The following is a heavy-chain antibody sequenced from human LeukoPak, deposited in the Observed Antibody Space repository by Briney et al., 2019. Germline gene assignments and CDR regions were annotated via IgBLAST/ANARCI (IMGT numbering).Heavy chain of an antibody. Sequence: PSETLSLTCTVSGGSISRYYWSWIRQPPGKGLEWIGYIYYNGNTNYNPSLKSRVTLSVDTSKNQFSLIVSSVTAADTAMYYCARHKAAAGYEFEYWGQGTLVTVSS. J-gene: IGHJ4*02. D-gene: IGHD6-13*01. CDR3: ARHKAAAGYEFEY. V-gene: IGHV4-59*08. CDR2: IYYNGNT. CDR1: GGSISRYY.